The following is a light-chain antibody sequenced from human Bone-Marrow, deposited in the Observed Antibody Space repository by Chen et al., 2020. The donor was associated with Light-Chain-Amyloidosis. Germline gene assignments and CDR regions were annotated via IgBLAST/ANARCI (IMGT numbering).Light chain of an antibody. V-gene: IGLV1-51*01. CDR3: GTWDSSLSAEV. Sequence: QSVLTQPPSVSAAPGQKVTIPCSGSNSNIGNNYVSWYQQLPGTAPKLLIYDNNKRPSGIPDRFSGSKSGTSATLGITGLQTGDEADYYCGTWDSSLSAEVFGGGTKLTVL. J-gene: IGLJ2*01. CDR2: DNN. CDR1: NSNIGNNY.